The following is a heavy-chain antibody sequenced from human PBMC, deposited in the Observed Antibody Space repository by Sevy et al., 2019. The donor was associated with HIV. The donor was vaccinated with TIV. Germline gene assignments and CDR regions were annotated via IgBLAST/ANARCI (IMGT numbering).Heavy chain of an antibody. CDR3: ARGDPWHPGIVATIVGYYYGMDV. D-gene: IGHD5-12*01. Sequence: GGSLRLSCAASGFTFSSYAMHWVRQAPGKGLEWVAVISYDGSNKYYADSVKGRFTISRDNSKNTLYLQMNGLRAEDTAVYYCARGDPWHPGIVATIVGYYYGMDVWGQGTTVTVSS. V-gene: IGHV3-30-3*01. CDR2: ISYDGSNK. J-gene: IGHJ6*02. CDR1: GFTFSSYA.